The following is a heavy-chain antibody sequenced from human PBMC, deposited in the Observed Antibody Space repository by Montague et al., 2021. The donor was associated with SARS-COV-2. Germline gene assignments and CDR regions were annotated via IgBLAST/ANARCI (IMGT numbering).Heavy chain of an antibody. V-gene: IGHV4-34*01. J-gene: IGHJ4*02. CDR2: INHSGST. D-gene: IGHD3-9*01. CDR1: GGSFSGYY. Sequence: SETLSLTCAIYGGSFSGYYLSWTRQPPGKGLEWTGKINHSGSTNXXPSLKSRVTISVDTSKNQFSLKLSSVTAADTAVYYCARGHYDILTGYDEYYFDYWGQGTLVTVSS. CDR3: ARGHYDILTGYDEYYFDY.